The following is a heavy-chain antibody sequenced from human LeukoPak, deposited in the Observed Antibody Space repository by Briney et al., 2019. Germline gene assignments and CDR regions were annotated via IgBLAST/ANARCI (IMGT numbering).Heavy chain of an antibody. CDR1: GFTFSSYA. V-gene: IGHV3-23*01. D-gene: IGHD3-10*01. CDR3: AIARLLWFGEFTEPFDY. Sequence: GGSLRLSCAASGFTFSSYAMHWVRQAPGKGLEWVSAISGSGGSTYYADSVKGRFTISRDNSKNTLYLQMNSLRAEDTAVYYCAIARLLWFGEFTEPFDYWGQGTLVTVSS. J-gene: IGHJ4*02. CDR2: ISGSGGST.